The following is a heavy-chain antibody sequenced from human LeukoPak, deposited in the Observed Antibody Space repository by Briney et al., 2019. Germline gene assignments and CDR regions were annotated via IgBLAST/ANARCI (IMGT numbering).Heavy chain of an antibody. CDR2: IYYSGGT. J-gene: IGHJ5*02. V-gene: IGHV4-39*07. CDR3: ARDKTSTWEYNWFDP. CDR1: GGSISSSSYY. Sequence: SETLSLTCTVSGGSISSSSYYWGWIRQPPGKGLEWIGSIYYSGGTYYNPSLKSRVTISVDTSKNQFSLKLSSVTAADTAVYYCARDKTSTWEYNWFDPWGQGALVTVSS. D-gene: IGHD1-26*01.